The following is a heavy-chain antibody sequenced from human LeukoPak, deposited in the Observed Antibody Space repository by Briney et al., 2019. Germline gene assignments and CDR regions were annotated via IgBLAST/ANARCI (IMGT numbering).Heavy chain of an antibody. D-gene: IGHD1-26*01. CDR3: ARDLTGSYIFDI. CDR2: ISHDGSTK. Sequence: GGSLRLSCAASGFTFSSHAMHWVRQAPGKGLEWVAVISHDGSTKYYADSVKGRFTISRDNSKNTLHLQMSSLRAEDTAVYYCARDLTGSYIFDIWGQGTLVTVSS. J-gene: IGHJ3*02. V-gene: IGHV3-30-3*01. CDR1: GFTFSSHA.